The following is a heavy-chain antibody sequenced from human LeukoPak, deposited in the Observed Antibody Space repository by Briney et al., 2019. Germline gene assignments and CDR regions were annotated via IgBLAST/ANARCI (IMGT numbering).Heavy chain of an antibody. Sequence: GGSLRLSCAASRFTFSSYAMSWVRQAAGKGLEWVSAITGSGGSTYYADSLKGRFIISRDNSKNTLYLQMNSLRAEDTAVYYCEKGPGPGYFYYCMDVWGKGTTVTVSS. V-gene: IGHV3-23*01. CDR3: EKGPGPGYFYYCMDV. CDR1: RFTFSSYA. J-gene: IGHJ6*03. CDR2: ITGSGGST.